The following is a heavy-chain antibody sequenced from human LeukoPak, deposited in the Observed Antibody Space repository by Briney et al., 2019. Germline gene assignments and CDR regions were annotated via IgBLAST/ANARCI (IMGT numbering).Heavy chain of an antibody. CDR3: AKEGASGYDYVWGSYRLDPNFDY. V-gene: IGHV3-30*18. CDR1: GFTFSSYG. J-gene: IGHJ4*02. Sequence: GGSLRLSCAASGFTFSSYGMHWVRQAPGKGLEGVAVISYDGSNKYYADSVKGRFTISRDNSKNTMYLQMNSLRAEDTAVYYCAKEGASGYDYVWGSYRLDPNFDYWGQGTLVTVSS. CDR2: ISYDGSNK. D-gene: IGHD3-16*02.